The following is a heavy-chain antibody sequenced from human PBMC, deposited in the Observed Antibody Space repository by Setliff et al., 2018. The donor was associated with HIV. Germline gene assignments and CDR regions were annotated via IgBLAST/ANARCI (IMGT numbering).Heavy chain of an antibody. Sequence: SVKVSCKASGYTFTTYTIHWVRQAPGHRLEWMGWINAGNGNTKYSQRFQGRVTITRDTSASTAYMELSSLRSEDTAVYYCARTYYYGSSGSYFDYWGQGTLVTVSS. CDR1: GYTFTTYT. D-gene: IGHD3-22*01. J-gene: IGHJ4*02. CDR2: INAGNGNT. CDR3: ARTYYYGSSGSYFDY. V-gene: IGHV1-3*01.